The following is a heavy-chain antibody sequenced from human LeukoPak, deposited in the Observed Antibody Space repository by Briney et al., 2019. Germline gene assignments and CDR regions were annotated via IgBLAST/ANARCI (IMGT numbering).Heavy chain of an antibody. V-gene: IGHV4-39*01. CDR3: ARHLDTSMIVVVITNWFDP. Sequence: SETLSLTCTVSGGSISSSSYYWGWIRQAPGKGLEWIGSIYYSGSTYYNPSLKSRVTISVDTSKNQFTLKLSSVTAADTAVYYCARHLDTSMIVVVITNWFDPWGQGTLVTVSS. CDR1: GGSISSSSYY. J-gene: IGHJ5*02. D-gene: IGHD3-22*01. CDR2: IYYSGST.